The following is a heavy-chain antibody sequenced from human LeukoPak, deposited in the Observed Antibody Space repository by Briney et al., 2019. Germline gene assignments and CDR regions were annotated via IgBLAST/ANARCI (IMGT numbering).Heavy chain of an antibody. Sequence: ASVKVSCKASGYIFISYGISWVRQAPGQGLEWMGWISTYNGNTNYAQKLQGRVTMTTDTSTSTAYMELRSLRADDTAVYYCGRVVVYPPTTYFDYGGQGTLVTVSS. CDR2: ISTYNGNT. CDR3: GRVVVYPPTTYFDY. J-gene: IGHJ4*02. V-gene: IGHV1-18*01. D-gene: IGHD1-7*01. CDR1: GYIFISYG.